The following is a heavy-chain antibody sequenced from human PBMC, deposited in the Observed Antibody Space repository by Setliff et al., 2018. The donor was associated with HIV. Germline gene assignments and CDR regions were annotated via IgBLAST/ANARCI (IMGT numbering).Heavy chain of an antibody. CDR1: GDSSSSYY. Sequence: SETLSLTCTVSGDSSSSYYCNWIRQPAGKGLEWIGHMYISGSTNYNPSLKSRVTMSLDTSKNQISLKLSSVTAADTAIYYCARGSRSHGGMFGYWGQGTLVTVSS. V-gene: IGHV4-4*07. D-gene: IGHD6-13*01. CDR3: ARGSRSHGGMFGY. CDR2: MYISGST. J-gene: IGHJ4*02.